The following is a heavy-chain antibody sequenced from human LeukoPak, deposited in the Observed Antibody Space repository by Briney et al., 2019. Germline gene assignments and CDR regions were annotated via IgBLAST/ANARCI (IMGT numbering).Heavy chain of an antibody. V-gene: IGHV3-30*03. CDR3: ARARKSGGITMIRGVKDRGWFAP. CDR2: ISFDSTNK. D-gene: IGHD3-10*01. J-gene: IGHJ5*02. CDR1: GFTFSSYG. Sequence: GRSLRLSCAASGFTFSSYGMHWVRQAPGKGLEWVAFISFDSTNKFYADSVKGRFTISRDNSKNTLYLQMNSLRAEDTAVYYCARARKSGGITMIRGVKDRGWFAPWGQGTLVTVSS.